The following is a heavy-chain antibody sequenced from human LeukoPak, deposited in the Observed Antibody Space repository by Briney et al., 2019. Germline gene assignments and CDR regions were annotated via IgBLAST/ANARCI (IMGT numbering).Heavy chain of an antibody. Sequence: GSLRLSCAASGFTLTNYWMHWVRQAPGKGLVWVSRINSDGSSTTYADSAKGRFTISRDNAKNTLFLQMNTLRAEDTAVYYCARDRYDILTGYNPLGAFDMWGQGTMVTVSS. J-gene: IGHJ3*02. V-gene: IGHV3-74*01. CDR2: INSDGSST. CDR1: GFTLTNYW. CDR3: ARDRYDILTGYNPLGAFDM. D-gene: IGHD3-9*01.